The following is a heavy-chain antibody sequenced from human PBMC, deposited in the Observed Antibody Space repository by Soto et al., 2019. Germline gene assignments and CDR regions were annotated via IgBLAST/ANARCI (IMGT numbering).Heavy chain of an antibody. V-gene: IGHV1-46*01. D-gene: IGHD2-21*02. Sequence: QVQLVQSGAEVKKPGASVKVSCKASGNTFSNYYIHWVRQAPGQGLEWMGTINPSGGHTTYAQKFLGRVTKTRDTSTSTLYMELTSLRSEDTAVYFCARGGHVVGVTAAFDYWGQGTLVTVSS. CDR2: INPSGGHT. CDR1: GNTFSNYY. CDR3: ARGGHVVGVTAAFDY. J-gene: IGHJ4*02.